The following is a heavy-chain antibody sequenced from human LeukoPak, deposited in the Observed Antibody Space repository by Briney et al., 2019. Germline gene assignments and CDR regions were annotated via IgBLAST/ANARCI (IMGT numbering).Heavy chain of an antibody. V-gene: IGHV3-49*03. CDR2: IRSKAYGGTT. J-gene: IGHJ2*01. D-gene: IGHD3-3*01. CDR3: TREDSKGIFEYWYFDL. Sequence: GGSLRLSCTASGFTFGDYAMSWFRQAPGKGLEWVGFIRSKAYGGTTEYAASVKGRFTISRDDSKSIAYLQMNSLKTEDTAVYYCTREDSKGIFEYWYFDLWGRGTLVTVSS. CDR1: GFTFGDYA.